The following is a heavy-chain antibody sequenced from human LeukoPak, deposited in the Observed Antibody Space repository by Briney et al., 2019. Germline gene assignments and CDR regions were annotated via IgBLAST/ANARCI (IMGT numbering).Heavy chain of an antibody. CDR3: ARVLYDSSGYFDDAFDI. J-gene: IGHJ3*02. V-gene: IGHV4-59*01. CDR2: IYYSGST. D-gene: IGHD3-22*01. CDR1: GGSISSYY. Sequence: PSETLSLTCTVSGGSISSYYWSWIRQPPGKGLEWMGYIYYSGSTNYNPSLKSRVTISVDTSKNQFSLKLSSVTAVDTAVYYCARVLYDSSGYFDDAFDIWGQGTMVTVSS.